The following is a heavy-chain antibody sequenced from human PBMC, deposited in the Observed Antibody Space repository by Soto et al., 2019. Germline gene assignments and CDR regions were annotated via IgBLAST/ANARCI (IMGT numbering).Heavy chain of an antibody. CDR3: ARVEGANWFDP. Sequence: EVQLVEAGGGLVQPGGSLRLSCAASGFTFSSYSMNWVRQAPGKGLEWVSYISSSSSTIYYADSVKGRFTISRDNAKNSLYLQMNSLRAEDTAVYYCARVEGANWFDPWGQGTLVTVSS. J-gene: IGHJ5*02. V-gene: IGHV3-48*01. D-gene: IGHD1-26*01. CDR2: ISSSSSTI. CDR1: GFTFSSYS.